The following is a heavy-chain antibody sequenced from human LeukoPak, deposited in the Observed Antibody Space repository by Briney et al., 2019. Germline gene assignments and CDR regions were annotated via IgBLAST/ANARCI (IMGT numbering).Heavy chain of an antibody. J-gene: IGHJ4*02. Sequence: GRSLRLSSAVSGYAFSSFALTWVREAPGQGLKWVSSISRSTETTLYADSVKGRFTISRDNSKNTRFLQVNNLRAEDTASYYCAKRAAVSGVVGPFDYWGQGTLVTVSS. CDR2: ISRSTETT. CDR3: AKRAAVSGVVGPFDY. D-gene: IGHD6-19*01. CDR1: GYAFSSFA. V-gene: IGHV3-23*01.